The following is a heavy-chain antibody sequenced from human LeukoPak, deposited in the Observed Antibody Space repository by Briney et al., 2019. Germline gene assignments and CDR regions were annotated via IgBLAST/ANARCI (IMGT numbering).Heavy chain of an antibody. J-gene: IGHJ4*02. V-gene: IGHV4-39*01. D-gene: IGHD3-10*01. CDR3: ARDFYGSGSYWMRG. CDR1: GGSISSSSYY. Sequence: SETLSLTCTVSGGSISSSSYYWGWLRQPPGKGLEWIGTIYYSGSTYYNPSLKSRVTISVDTSKNQFSLKLSSVTAADTAVYYCARDFYGSGSYWMRGWSQGTLVTVSS. CDR2: IYYSGST.